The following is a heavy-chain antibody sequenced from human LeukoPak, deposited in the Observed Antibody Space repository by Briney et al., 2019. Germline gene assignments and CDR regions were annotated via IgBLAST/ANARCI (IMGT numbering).Heavy chain of an antibody. CDR2: MNPNSGNT. V-gene: IGHV1-8*02. CDR3: VRIMVRGVITP. CDR1: GYIFTDYD. D-gene: IGHD3-10*01. J-gene: IGHJ4*02. Sequence: GASVKVSCKASGYIFTDYDINWVRQATGQGLEWMGWMNPNSGNTGYAQKFQGRITMTRGTSTNTAYMELRRLTPADTAVYYCVRIMVRGVITPWGQGTLVTVSS.